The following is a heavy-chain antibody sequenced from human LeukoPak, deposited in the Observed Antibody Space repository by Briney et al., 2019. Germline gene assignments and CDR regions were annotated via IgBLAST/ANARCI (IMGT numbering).Heavy chain of an antibody. V-gene: IGHV3-23*01. CDR3: AKERGNDFGASSPYFGN. CDR2: ISGSGGST. J-gene: IGHJ4*02. D-gene: IGHD4-23*01. Sequence: PGGSLRLSCAASGFTFSSYAMSWVRQAPGKGLEWVSAISGSGGSTYYADSVKGRFTISRDNSKNTLYLQMNRLRAEDTAVYYCAKERGNDFGASSPYFGNWGQGTLVTVYS. CDR1: GFTFSSYA.